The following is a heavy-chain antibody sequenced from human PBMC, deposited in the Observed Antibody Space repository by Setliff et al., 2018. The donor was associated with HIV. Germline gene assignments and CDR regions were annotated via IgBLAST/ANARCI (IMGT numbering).Heavy chain of an antibody. CDR2: INQDGSDA. D-gene: IGHD3-16*01. CDR1: GVIFNNLW. J-gene: IGHJ4*02. Sequence: GGSLRLSCAASGVIFNNLWMHWVRQVPGKGLVWISDINQDGSDANYAESVRGRFTISRDNAKNSLYLQMNSLRAEDTAVYYCVRDDDTTSHYGLFEFWGQGTLVTVSS. CDR3: VRDDDTTSHYGLFEF. V-gene: IGHV3-74*01.